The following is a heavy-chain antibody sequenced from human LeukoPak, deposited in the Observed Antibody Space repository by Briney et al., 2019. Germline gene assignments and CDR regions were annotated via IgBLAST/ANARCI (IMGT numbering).Heavy chain of an antibody. V-gene: IGHV3-53*01. CDR1: GFTVSSNY. CDR3: ARASPYGGNYFDY. J-gene: IGHJ4*02. Sequence: PGGSLRLSCAASGFTVSSNYMSWVRQAPRKGLEWVSVIYSGGSTYYADSVKGRFIISRDNSKNTLYLEMNSLRAEDTAVYYCARASPYGGNYFDYWGQGTLVTVSS. D-gene: IGHD4-23*01. CDR2: IYSGGST.